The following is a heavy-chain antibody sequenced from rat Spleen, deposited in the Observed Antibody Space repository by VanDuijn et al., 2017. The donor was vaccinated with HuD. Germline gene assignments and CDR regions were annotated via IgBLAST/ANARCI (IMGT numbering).Heavy chain of an antibody. V-gene: IGHV5-29*01. CDR2: ISYDGSST. CDR1: GFTFSNYG. Sequence: EVQLVESGGGLVQSGRSLKLSCAASGFTFSNYGMAWVRQAPTKGLEWVASISYDGSSTYYRDSVKGRFTVSRDNAKSILYLQMESLRSEDTATYYCARHQVYHYALDAWGQGASVTVSS. D-gene: IGHD1-12*01. CDR3: ARHQVYHYALDA. J-gene: IGHJ4*01.